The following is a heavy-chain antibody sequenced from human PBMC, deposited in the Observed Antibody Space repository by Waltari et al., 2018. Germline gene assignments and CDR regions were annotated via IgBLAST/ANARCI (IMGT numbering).Heavy chain of an antibody. J-gene: IGHJ3*02. CDR3: ARALGTTGPFDI. Sequence: QVQLQESGPGLVKPSETLSLTCAVSGYSISSGYYWGWIRQPPGKGLEWIGSYYHSGSTYYNPSPKIRVTISVDPSKNQFSRKRSSVTAADTAVYYCARALGTTGPFDIWGQGTMVTVSS. V-gene: IGHV4-38-2*01. CDR1: GYSISSGYY. D-gene: IGHD1-7*01. CDR2: YYHSGST.